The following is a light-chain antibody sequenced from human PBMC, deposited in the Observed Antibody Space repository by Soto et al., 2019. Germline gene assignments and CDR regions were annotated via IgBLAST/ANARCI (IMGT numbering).Light chain of an antibody. J-gene: IGKJ1*01. CDR3: QQYGSSRWT. CDR1: QSVSNSY. V-gene: IGKV3-20*01. Sequence: EIVLTQSPGTLSLSPGERVTLSCRASQSVSNSYLAWYQQKPGQAPRLLMYGASSRATGIPDRFSGSGSGTDFTLTISRLEPEDLAVYYCQQYGSSRWTFGQGTKVEIK. CDR2: GAS.